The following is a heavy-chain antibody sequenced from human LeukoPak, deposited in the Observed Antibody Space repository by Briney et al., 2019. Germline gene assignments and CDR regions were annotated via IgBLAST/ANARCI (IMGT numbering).Heavy chain of an antibody. CDR3: AKGSDRSGSKYLDY. D-gene: IGHD3-10*01. V-gene: IGHV3-23*01. J-gene: IGHJ4*02. CDR1: AFTFGNYA. CDR2: LSGSGAST. Sequence: PGGSLSLTCAASAFTFGNYAMNWVRQAPGKGLEWVSGLSGSGASTYYAASVKGRFTISRDNSKNTLYLQMNRLRAGDTAVYYCAKGSDRSGSKYLDYWGQGTPVSVSS.